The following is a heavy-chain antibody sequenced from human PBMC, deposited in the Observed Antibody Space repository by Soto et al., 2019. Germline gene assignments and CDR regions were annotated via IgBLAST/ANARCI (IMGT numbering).Heavy chain of an antibody. D-gene: IGHD3-10*01. J-gene: IGHJ6*02. CDR1: GFTFSSYG. CDR3: AREGTESYYFYYYYGMDV. CDR2: IWYDGSNK. Sequence: QVQLVESGGGVVQPGRSLRLSCAASGFTFSSYGMHWVRQAPGKGLEWVAVIWYDGSNKYYADSVKGRFTISRDNSKNTLYLQMNSLRAEDTAVYYCAREGTESYYFYYYYGMDVWGQGTTVTVSS. V-gene: IGHV3-33*01.